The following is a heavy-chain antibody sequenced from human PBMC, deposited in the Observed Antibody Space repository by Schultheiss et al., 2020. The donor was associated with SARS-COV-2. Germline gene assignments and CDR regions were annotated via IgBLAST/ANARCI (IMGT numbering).Heavy chain of an antibody. CDR3: ARDSSGYQGYFDP. CDR1: GYSISSGYY. J-gene: IGHJ5*02. V-gene: IGHV4-38-2*02. Sequence: SETLSLTCTVSGYSISSGYYWGWIRQPPGKGLEWIGSIYHSGSTYYNPSLKSRVTISVDTSKNQFSLKLSSVTAADTAVYYCARDSSGYQGYFDPWGQGTLVTVSS. CDR2: IYHSGST. D-gene: IGHD3-22*01.